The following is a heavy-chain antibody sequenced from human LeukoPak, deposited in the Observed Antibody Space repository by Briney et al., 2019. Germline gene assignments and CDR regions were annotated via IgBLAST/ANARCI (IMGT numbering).Heavy chain of an antibody. V-gene: IGHV3-72*01. Sequence: PGGFLRLSCAASGYTFSDHYIDWVRQAPGKGLEWVGHIRNKANNYATEYAASVKGRFTISRDDSRNSVYLQMNSLKTEDTAVYYCTRWRSGTSDWGQGTLVTVSS. CDR2: IRNKANNYAT. J-gene: IGHJ4*02. D-gene: IGHD4-23*01. CDR3: TRWRSGTSD. CDR1: GYTFSDHY.